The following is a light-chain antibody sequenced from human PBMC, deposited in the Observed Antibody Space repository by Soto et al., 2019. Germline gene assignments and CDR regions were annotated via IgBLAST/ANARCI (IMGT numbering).Light chain of an antibody. CDR1: NIGSQS. V-gene: IGLV3-21*02. J-gene: IGLJ1*01. CDR2: DDS. CDR3: QVWDSSSDRGV. Sequence: SSELTQPPSVSVAPGQTARITCGGNNIGSQSVHWYQQKPGQSPVLVVYDDSDRPSGILERFSGFNSGNTATLTSSRVEAGDEADYYCQVWDSSSDRGVFGTGTKLAVL.